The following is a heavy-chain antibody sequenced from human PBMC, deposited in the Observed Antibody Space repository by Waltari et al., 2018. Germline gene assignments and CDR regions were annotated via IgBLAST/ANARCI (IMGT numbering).Heavy chain of an antibody. J-gene: IGHJ6*02. V-gene: IGHV5-51*01. Sequence: EVQLVQSGAEVKKPGESMTISCKGSGYSFTSYWSGWVRQMSAKGLEWMGIIYPGDSDTKYSPSFQGQVTISADKSISTAYLQWSSLKASDTAIYYCAGQKCWVDGMDFWGQGTTVTVSS. D-gene: IGHD2-15*01. CDR3: AGQKCWVDGMDF. CDR2: IYPGDSDT. CDR1: GYSFTSYW.